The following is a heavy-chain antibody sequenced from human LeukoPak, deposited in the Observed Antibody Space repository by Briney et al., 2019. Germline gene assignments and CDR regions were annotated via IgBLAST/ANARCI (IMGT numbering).Heavy chain of an antibody. CDR2: IYYSGST. Sequence: PSETLSLTCTVSGGSISSSSYYWGWIRQPPGKGLEWIGSIYYSGSTNYNPSLTSRVTMSVDTSKNQFSLKLRSVTAADTAVYYCARERGSGWYDMSFDYWGQGTLVTVSS. V-gene: IGHV4-39*07. D-gene: IGHD6-19*01. CDR3: ARERGSGWYDMSFDY. J-gene: IGHJ4*02. CDR1: GGSISSSSYY.